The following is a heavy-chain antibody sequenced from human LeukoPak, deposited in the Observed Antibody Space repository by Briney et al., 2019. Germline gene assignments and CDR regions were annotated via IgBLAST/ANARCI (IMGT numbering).Heavy chain of an antibody. CDR3: AVKMATIW. V-gene: IGHV3-21*01. CDR2: ISSSSSYI. D-gene: IGHD5-24*01. J-gene: IGHJ4*02. Sequence: TGGSLRLSCAASGFTFSSYEMNWVRQAPGKGLEWVSSISSSSSYIYYADSVKGRFTISRDNAKNSLYLQMNSLRAEDTAVYYCAVKMATIWWGQGTLVTVSS. CDR1: GFTFSSYE.